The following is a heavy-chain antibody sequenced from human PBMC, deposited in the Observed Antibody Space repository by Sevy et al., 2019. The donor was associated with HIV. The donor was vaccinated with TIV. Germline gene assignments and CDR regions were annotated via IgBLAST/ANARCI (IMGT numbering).Heavy chain of an antibody. J-gene: IGHJ4*02. CDR1: GFTFSYYS. V-gene: IGHV3-21*06. D-gene: IGHD3-10*01. Sequence: GGSLRLSCAASGFTFSYYSLTWVRQAPGKGLEWVSSISSAGSFIYYADSVKGRFTISRDSAKSSLYLQMNSLGVEDTAVYYCAREVGGSGSKWGQGTLVTVSS. CDR3: AREVGGSGSK. CDR2: ISSAGSFI.